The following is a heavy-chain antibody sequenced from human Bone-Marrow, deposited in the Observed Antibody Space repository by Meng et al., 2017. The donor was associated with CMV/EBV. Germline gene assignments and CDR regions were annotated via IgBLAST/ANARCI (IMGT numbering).Heavy chain of an antibody. CDR1: GFTFNNYA. Sequence: GGSLRLSCAASGFTFNNYAMSWVRQAPGEGLEWVSVIYDGGIYTYYADSVKGRFTISRDTSRNTLYLQMNSLRAEDTAVYYCANMGTYDFWSGYPPVILWGQGTLVTVSS. CDR3: ANMGTYDFWSGYPPVIL. J-gene: IGHJ4*02. D-gene: IGHD3-3*01. V-gene: IGHV3-23*03. CDR2: IYDGGIYT.